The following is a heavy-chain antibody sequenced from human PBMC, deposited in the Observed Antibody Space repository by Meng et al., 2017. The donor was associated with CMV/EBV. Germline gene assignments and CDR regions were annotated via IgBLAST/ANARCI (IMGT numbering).Heavy chain of an antibody. V-gene: IGHV4-39*02. CDR1: VSAISCGSNC. CDR3: AKLPNRRDTGF. J-gene: IGHJ4*02. Sequence: SSVSVSAISCGSNCRGSIRQPPWTGLVCLGSIYSCGHSLYNPALRSRVTLSVDTSKNHCSLKVTSVTAADTGVYFCAKLPNRRDTGFWGRGALVTVSS. CDR2: IYSCGHS. D-gene: IGHD3-10*01.